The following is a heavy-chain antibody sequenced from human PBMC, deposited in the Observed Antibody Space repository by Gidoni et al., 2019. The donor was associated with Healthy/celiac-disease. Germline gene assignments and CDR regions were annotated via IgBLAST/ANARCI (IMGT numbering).Heavy chain of an antibody. D-gene: IGHD3-22*01. CDR2: ISTYNGNT. Sequence: QVQLVQSGAEVKKPGASVKVSCKASGYTFTSYGISWGRQAPGQGLEWMGWISTYNGNTNYAQKLQGRVTMTTDTSTSTAYMELRSLRSDDTAVYYCARFYYDSSGYYSPIFADAFDIWGQGTMVTVSS. CDR3: ARFYYDSSGYYSPIFADAFDI. J-gene: IGHJ3*02. V-gene: IGHV1-18*01. CDR1: GYTFTSYG.